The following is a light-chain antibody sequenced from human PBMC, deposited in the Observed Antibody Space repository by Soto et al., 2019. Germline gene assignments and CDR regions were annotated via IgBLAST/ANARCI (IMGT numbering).Light chain of an antibody. Sequence: EIVLTQSPGTLSLSPGERATPSCRASQSVSSSYLAWYQQKPGQAPRLLIYGASSRATGIPDRFSGSGSGTEFTLTISRLEPEDFAVYYCQQYGSSQTFGQGTKVDIK. V-gene: IGKV3-20*01. CDR2: GAS. J-gene: IGKJ1*01. CDR1: QSVSSSY. CDR3: QQYGSSQT.